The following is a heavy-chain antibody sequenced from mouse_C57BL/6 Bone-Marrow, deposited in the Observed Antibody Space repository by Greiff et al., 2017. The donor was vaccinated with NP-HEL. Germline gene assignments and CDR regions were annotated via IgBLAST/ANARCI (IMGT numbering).Heavy chain of an antibody. CDR2: IYPRSGNT. J-gene: IGHJ3*01. Sequence: VQLVESGAELARPGASVKLSCKASGYTFTSYGISWVKQRTGQGLEWIGEIYPRSGNTYYNEKFKGKATLTADKSSSTAYMELRSLTSEDSAVYFCARRDYSNPFAYWGQGTLVTVSA. V-gene: IGHV1-81*01. CDR3: ARRDYSNPFAY. D-gene: IGHD2-5*01. CDR1: GYTFTSYG.